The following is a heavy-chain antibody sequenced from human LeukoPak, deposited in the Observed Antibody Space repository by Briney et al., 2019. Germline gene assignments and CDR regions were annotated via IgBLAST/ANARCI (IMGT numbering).Heavy chain of an antibody. V-gene: IGHV3-23*01. CDR1: GVTFGEYA. D-gene: IGHD2-8*01. J-gene: IGHJ4*02. Sequence: GGSLRLSCTTSGVTFGEYAMSWVRQAPGKGLEWVSAISGSGGGTYYADSVKGRFTISRDNSKNTLYLQMNSLRAEDTAVYYCAKHGVHFDCWGQGTLVTVSS. CDR2: ISGSGGGT. CDR3: AKHGVHFDC.